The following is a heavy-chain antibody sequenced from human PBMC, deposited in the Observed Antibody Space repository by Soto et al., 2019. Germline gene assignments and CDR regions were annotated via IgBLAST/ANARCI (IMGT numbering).Heavy chain of an antibody. CDR1: GYTFASYY. CDR2: INPSGGST. CDR3: ARVRNSMIVVVIDAFDI. D-gene: IGHD3-22*01. J-gene: IGHJ3*02. Sequence: ASVKVSCKASGYTFASYYMHWVRQAPGQGLEWMGIINPSGGSTSYAQKFQGRVTITRDTSASTAYMELSSLRSEDTAVYYCARVRNSMIVVVIDAFDIWGQGTMVTVSS. V-gene: IGHV1-46*01.